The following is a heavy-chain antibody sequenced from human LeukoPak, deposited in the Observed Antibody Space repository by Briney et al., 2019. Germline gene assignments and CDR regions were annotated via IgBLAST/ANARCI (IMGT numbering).Heavy chain of an antibody. D-gene: IGHD5-24*01. CDR2: IQQDGGQK. J-gene: IGHJ4*02. CDR3: ARASNPWLQLS. Sequence: GGSLRLSCAASGFTFSNYLMICVRQAPGKGLEWVANIQQDGGQKRYADSVRGRFTVSRDNAQTSLSLHMNSLRAEDTAVYYCARASNPWLQLSWGQGTLVTVS. CDR1: GFTFSNYL. V-gene: IGHV3-7*05.